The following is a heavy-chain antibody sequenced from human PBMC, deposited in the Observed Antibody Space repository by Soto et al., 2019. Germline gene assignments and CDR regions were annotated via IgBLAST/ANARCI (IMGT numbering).Heavy chain of an antibody. D-gene: IGHD3-22*01. CDR1: DGSISNFY. Sequence: SETLSLTSTVSDGSISNFYWSWIRQPPGKGLEWIGYISSSGNTNYNPSLKSRVSISVDTSKNQFSLNLTSVTAADTGVYYCARAPMVLTRSYFDSWGQGTPVTVLL. V-gene: IGHV4-59*01. J-gene: IGHJ4*02. CDR3: ARAPMVLTRSYFDS. CDR2: ISSSGNT.